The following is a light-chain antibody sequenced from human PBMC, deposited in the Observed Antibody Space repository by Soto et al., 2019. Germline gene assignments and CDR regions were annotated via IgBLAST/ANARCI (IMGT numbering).Light chain of an antibody. V-gene: IGLV2-8*01. CDR3: SRHGGTSPYV. Sequence: QSALTQPPSASGSPGQSVAISCTGTASDIGGYNFVSWYQQHPGKAPKLMIYEVNKRPSGVPDRFSGSKSGNTASLTVSGLQAEDEADYYCSRHGGTSPYVFGTGTKVTVL. J-gene: IGLJ1*01. CDR1: ASDIGGYNF. CDR2: EVN.